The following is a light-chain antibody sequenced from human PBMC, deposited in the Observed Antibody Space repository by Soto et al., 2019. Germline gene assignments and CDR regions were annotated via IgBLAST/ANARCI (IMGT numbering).Light chain of an antibody. J-gene: IGKJ1*01. Sequence: DIVMTQSPDSLAVSLGERATNNWKSSQSILYNPTNNNYLGWYQQKPGQPPKLHISWAFTRESGVPDRFSGRVSGTDFTITINSLQAEDVAVYYCHQYYGIPAFGQRTKVEIK. CDR1: QSILYNPTNNNY. CDR3: HQYYGIPA. V-gene: IGKV4-1*01. CDR2: WAF.